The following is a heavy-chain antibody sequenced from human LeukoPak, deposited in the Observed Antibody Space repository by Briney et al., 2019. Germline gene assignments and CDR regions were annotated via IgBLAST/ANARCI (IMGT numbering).Heavy chain of an antibody. J-gene: IGHJ6*02. CDR2: ISAYNGNT. D-gene: IGHD3-22*01. V-gene: IGHV1-18*01. CDR1: GYTFTSYG. CDR3: AGAPYYYDSSGYYRTDYYYGMDV. Sequence: ASVKVSCKASGYTFTSYGISWVRQAPGQGLEWMGWISAYNGNTNYAQKLQGRVTMTTDTSTSTAYMELRSLRSDDTAVYYCAGAPYYYDSSGYYRTDYYYGMDVWGQGTTVTVSS.